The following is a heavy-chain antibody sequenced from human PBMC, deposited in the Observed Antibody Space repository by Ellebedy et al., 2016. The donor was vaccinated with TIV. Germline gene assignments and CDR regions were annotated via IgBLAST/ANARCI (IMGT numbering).Heavy chain of an antibody. V-gene: IGHV3-23*01. D-gene: IGHD3-10*01. Sequence: PGGSLRLSCAASGFTFSYFAMSWVRQAPGKGLEWVASISGSLGDTFYADSVQGRFPISRDTSKDALYLQMTTLRADDTAVYYCAKSASETLVRGSDYWGQGTLVTVSS. CDR3: AKSASETLVRGSDY. CDR2: ISGSLGDT. CDR1: GFTFSYFA. J-gene: IGHJ4*02.